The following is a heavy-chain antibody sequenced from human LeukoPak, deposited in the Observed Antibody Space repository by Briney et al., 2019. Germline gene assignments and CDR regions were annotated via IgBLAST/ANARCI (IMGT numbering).Heavy chain of an antibody. J-gene: IGHJ4*02. Sequence: GGSLRLSCAASRFTFSSYAMSWVRQAPGKGPEWVSAISGSGGSTYYADSVKGRFTISRDNSKNTLYLQMNSLRAEDTAVYYCAKDSGRIAAAGNQFDYWGQGTLVTVSS. CDR1: RFTFSSYA. CDR3: AKDSGRIAAAGNQFDY. D-gene: IGHD6-13*01. CDR2: ISGSGGST. V-gene: IGHV3-23*01.